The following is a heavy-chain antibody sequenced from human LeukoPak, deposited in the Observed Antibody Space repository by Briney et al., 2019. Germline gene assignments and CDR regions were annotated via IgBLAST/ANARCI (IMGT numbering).Heavy chain of an antibody. J-gene: IGHJ4*02. CDR3: EKDISYDSRGFDY. CDR1: GFTFDDYA. CDR2: ISWNSGSI. D-gene: IGHD3-22*01. Sequence: GGSLRLSCAASGFTFDDYAMHWVRQAPGKGLEWVSGISWNSGSIGYADSVKGRFTISRDNAKNSLYLQMNSLRAEDTALYYCEKDISYDSRGFDYWGQGTLVTVSS. V-gene: IGHV3-9*01.